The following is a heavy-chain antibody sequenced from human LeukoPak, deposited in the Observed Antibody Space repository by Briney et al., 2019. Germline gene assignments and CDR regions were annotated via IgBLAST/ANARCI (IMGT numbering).Heavy chain of an antibody. CDR3: ATATTTGVDYMDV. Sequence: ASVKVSCKASGYTLTSYGISWVRQAPGQGLEWMGGIIPIFGTANYAQKFQGRVTITTDESTSTAYMELSSLRSEDTAVYYCATATTTGVDYMDVWGKGTTVTVSS. CDR1: GYTLTSYG. CDR2: IIPIFGTA. V-gene: IGHV1-69*05. J-gene: IGHJ6*03. D-gene: IGHD4-11*01.